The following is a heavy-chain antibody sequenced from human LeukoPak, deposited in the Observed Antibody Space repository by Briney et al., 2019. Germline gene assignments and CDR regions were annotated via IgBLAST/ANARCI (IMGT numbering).Heavy chain of an antibody. CDR1: GYSLTNYY. CDR2: INPSGGST. CDR3: ARGAPTTRIGAGRFDY. V-gene: IGHV1-46*01. D-gene: IGHD5-12*01. J-gene: IGHJ4*02. Sequence: ASVKVSCKVFGYSLTNYYVHWVRQAPGQGLECMGEINPSGGSTSYAQKFQGRITVTRDTYTNTVYMDLSSLRSEDTATYYCARGAPTTRIGAGRFDYWGQGSLLTVAS.